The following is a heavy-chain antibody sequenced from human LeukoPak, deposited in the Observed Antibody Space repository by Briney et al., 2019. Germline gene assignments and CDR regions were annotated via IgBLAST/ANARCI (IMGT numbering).Heavy chain of an antibody. D-gene: IGHD2-8*01. CDR2: ISGSGGTT. CDR3: AKGLMESYWYFDL. Sequence: PGGSLRLSCAASGFTFSSYAMSWVRQAPGKGLEWVSAISGSGGTTYYADSVKGRFTISRDNSKNTLYLQMNSLRAEDTAVYYCAKGLMESYWYFDLWGRGTPVTVSS. V-gene: IGHV3-23*01. CDR1: GFTFSSYA. J-gene: IGHJ2*01.